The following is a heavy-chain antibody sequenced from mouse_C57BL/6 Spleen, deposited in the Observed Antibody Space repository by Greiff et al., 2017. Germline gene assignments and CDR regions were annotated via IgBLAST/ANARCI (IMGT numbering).Heavy chain of an antibody. CDR3: ERRGSSYGCPGY. D-gene: IGHD1-1*01. V-gene: IGHV1-69*01. CDR2: IDPSDSYT. CDR1: GYTFTSYW. J-gene: IGHJ2*01. Sequence: QVQLKQPGAELVMPGASVKLSCKASGYTFTSYWMHWVKQRPGQGLEWIGEIDPSDSYTNYNQKFKCKSTLTVDKSSSTAYMQLSSLTSADSAVSYCERRGSSYGCPGYWGQGTTLTVSS.